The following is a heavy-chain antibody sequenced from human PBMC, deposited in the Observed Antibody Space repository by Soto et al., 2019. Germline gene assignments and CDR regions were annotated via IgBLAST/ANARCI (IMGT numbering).Heavy chain of an antibody. CDR3: ARRRYSSGWKDYYYYGMDV. D-gene: IGHD6-19*01. J-gene: IGHJ6*02. CDR1: GGSFSGYY. CDR2: INHSGST. Sequence: LSLTCAVYGGSFSGYYWSWIRQPPGKGLEWIGEINHSGSTNYNPSLKSRVTISVDTSKNQFSLKLSSVTAADTAVYYCARRRYSSGWKDYYYYGMDVWGQGTTVTVSS. V-gene: IGHV4-34*01.